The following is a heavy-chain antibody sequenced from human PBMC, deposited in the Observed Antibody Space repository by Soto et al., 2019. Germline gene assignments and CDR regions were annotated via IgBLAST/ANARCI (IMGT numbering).Heavy chain of an antibody. D-gene: IGHD2-2*01. J-gene: IGHJ6*02. Sequence: PXESLTISCKGSGYSFTSYWISLVRQMPGKGLEWMGRIDPSDSYTNYSPSFQGHVTISADKSISTAYLQWSSLKASDTAMYYCARYCSSTSCYHYYYYGMDVWGQGTTVTVSS. V-gene: IGHV5-10-1*01. CDR3: ARYCSSTSCYHYYYYGMDV. CDR2: IDPSDSYT. CDR1: GYSFTSYW.